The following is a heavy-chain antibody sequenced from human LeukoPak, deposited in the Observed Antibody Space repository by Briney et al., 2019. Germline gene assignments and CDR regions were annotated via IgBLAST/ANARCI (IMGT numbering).Heavy chain of an antibody. V-gene: IGHV3-23*01. CDR3: ARAGIYYYYMDV. Sequence: PGGSLRLSCAASGFIFSNYAMSWVRQAPGKGLEWVSGISGSGGSTVYVDSVKGRFTISRDNAKNSLYLQMNSLRAEDTDVYYCARAGIYYYYMDVWGKGTTVTISS. J-gene: IGHJ6*03. CDR1: GFIFSNYA. CDR2: ISGSGGST.